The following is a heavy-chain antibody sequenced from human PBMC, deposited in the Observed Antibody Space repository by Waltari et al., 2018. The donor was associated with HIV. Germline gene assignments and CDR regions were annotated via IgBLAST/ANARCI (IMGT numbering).Heavy chain of an antibody. CDR1: GYTFTGYH. J-gene: IGHJ6*02. CDR2: INPNSGGT. Sequence: QVQLVQSGAEVKKPGASVKVSCKASGYTFTGYHMPWVRQAPGQGLEWMGWINPNSGGTNYAQKFQGRVTMTRDTSISTAYMELSRLRSDDTAVYYCARDRARTTDYYYYGMDVWGQGTTVTVSS. CDR3: ARDRARTTDYYYYGMDV. D-gene: IGHD1-7*01. V-gene: IGHV1-2*02.